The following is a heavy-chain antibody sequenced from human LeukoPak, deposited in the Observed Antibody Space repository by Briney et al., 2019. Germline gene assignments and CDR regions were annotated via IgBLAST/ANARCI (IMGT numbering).Heavy chain of an antibody. D-gene: IGHD1-1*01. CDR1: GGSISSYY. CDR3: ARGTVFSGAFDI. V-gene: IGHV4-38-2*02. CDR2: IYHSGST. Sequence: PSETLSLTCTVSGGSISSYYWGWIRQPPGKGLEWIGSIYHSGSTYYNPSLKSRVTISVDTSKNQFSLKLSSVTAADTAVYYCARGTVFSGAFDIWGQGTMVTVSS. J-gene: IGHJ3*02.